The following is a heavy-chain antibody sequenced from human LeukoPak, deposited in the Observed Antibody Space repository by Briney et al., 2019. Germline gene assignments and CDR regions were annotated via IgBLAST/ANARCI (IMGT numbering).Heavy chain of an antibody. CDR2: INHSGST. J-gene: IGHJ5*02. Sequence: SETLSLTCAVDGGSFSGYYWSWIRQPQGKGLEWIGEINHSGSTNYNPSLKSRVTISVDTSKDQFPLKLSSVTAADTAVYYCARGPNYGDYVELNWFDPWGQGTLVTVSS. CDR3: ARGPNYGDYVELNWFDP. V-gene: IGHV4-34*01. CDR1: GGSFSGYY. D-gene: IGHD4-17*01.